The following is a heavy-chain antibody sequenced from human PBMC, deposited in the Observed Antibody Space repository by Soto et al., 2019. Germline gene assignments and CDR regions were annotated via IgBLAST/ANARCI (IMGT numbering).Heavy chain of an antibody. CDR2: ISGNSGIT. V-gene: IGHV3-23*01. Sequence: EVQLLESGGGLVQPGGSLRLSCAASGFTFNSYAMSWVRQAPREGLVWVSAISGNSGITYYADSVNGRFTISRDNSKNPLYLQMNSMRAEDTAVYYCSKDIVVTPAAGDAFYIWGQGTMVNVSS. CDR1: GFTFNSYA. CDR3: SKDIVVTPAAGDAFYI. D-gene: IGHD2-2*01. J-gene: IGHJ3*02.